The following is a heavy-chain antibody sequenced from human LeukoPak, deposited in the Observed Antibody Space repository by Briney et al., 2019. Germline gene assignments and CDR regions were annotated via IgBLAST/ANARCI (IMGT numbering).Heavy chain of an antibody. CDR2: ISRRSGGT. Sequence: ASVKVSCKASGSIFSEYYMHWVRQVPRRGFEWMVWISRRSGGTKIAQKFQGRVTLTRDISISTAYMELTNLASDDTAVYYCVSWAGGNSDVASFDFWGQGTLVLVSS. J-gene: IGHJ4*02. V-gene: IGHV1-2*02. D-gene: IGHD2-21*01. CDR1: GSIFSEYY. CDR3: VSWAGGNSDVASFDF.